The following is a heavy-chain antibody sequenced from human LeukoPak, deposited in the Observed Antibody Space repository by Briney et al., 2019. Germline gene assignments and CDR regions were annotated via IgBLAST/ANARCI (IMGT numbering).Heavy chain of an antibody. CDR1: GYSFNTYW. CDR2: IYPGDSDT. D-gene: IGHD4-11*01. CDR3: ARGSTVTTNWFDP. Sequence: GESLKISCKGSGYSFNTYWIGWVRQMPGKGLEWMGIIYPGDSDTRYSPSFQGQVTISADKSISTAYLQWSSLKASDTAMYYCARGSTVTTNWFDPWGQGTLVTVSS. J-gene: IGHJ5*02. V-gene: IGHV5-51*01.